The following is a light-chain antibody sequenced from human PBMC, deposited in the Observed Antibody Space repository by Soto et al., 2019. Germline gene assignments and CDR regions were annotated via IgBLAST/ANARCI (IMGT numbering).Light chain of an antibody. CDR1: QTINNW. CDR2: KTS. V-gene: IGKV1-5*03. J-gene: IGKJ1*01. CDR3: QQYNTYPWT. Sequence: DVQMTQSPSTLSPSVGDRVTITCRASQTINNWLAWYQQRPGKAPTFLIYKTSTLETGVPSRFSGSGSGTEFTLPINSLQPEDFALYHCQQYNTYPWTFGQGTRVEI.